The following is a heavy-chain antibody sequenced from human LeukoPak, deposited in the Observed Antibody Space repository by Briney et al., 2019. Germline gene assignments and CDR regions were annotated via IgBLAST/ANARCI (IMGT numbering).Heavy chain of an antibody. J-gene: IGHJ5*02. Sequence: SETLSLTCTVSGGSISSYYWSWIRQPPGKGLEWIGYIYYSGSTNYNPSLKSRVTISADTSKNQFSLKLSSVTAADTAVYYCARGGYIYGSRGNWFDPWGQGTLVTVSS. D-gene: IGHD5-18*01. CDR1: GGSISSYY. CDR3: ARGGYIYGSRGNWFDP. V-gene: IGHV4-59*01. CDR2: IYYSGST.